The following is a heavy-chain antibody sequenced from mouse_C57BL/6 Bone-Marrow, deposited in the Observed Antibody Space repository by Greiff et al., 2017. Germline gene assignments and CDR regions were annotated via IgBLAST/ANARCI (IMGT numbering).Heavy chain of an antibody. CDR1: GFNIKDDY. CDR3: TTLVWFYDEYGEGFAY. V-gene: IGHV14-4*01. J-gene: IGHJ3*01. CDR2: IDPETGDT. Sequence: VQLQQSGAELVRPGASVKLSCTASGFNIKDDYMHWVKQRPEQGLEWIGWIDPETGDTEYASKFQGKATITADTSSNTAYLQLSSLTSEDTAGYYGTTLVWFYDEYGEGFAYWGQGTLVTVSA. D-gene: IGHD2-4*01.